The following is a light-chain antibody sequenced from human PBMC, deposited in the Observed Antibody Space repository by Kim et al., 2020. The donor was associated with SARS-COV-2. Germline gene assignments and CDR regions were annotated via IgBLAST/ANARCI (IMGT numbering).Light chain of an antibody. CDR3: QAWDSSTGV. V-gene: IGLV3-1*01. J-gene: IGLJ2*01. CDR2: QDS. CDR1: KLGDQD. Sequence: VSQGQTASITCSGDKLGDQDACWYQQKQGQSPVLVIYQDSKRSSGIPERFSGSNSGNTATLTVSGTQAMDEADYYCQAWDSSTGVFGGGTQLTVL.